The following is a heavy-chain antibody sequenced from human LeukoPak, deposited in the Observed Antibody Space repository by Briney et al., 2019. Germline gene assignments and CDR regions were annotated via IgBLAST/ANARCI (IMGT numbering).Heavy chain of an antibody. CDR3: ARKGYSISWYSP. V-gene: IGHV4-59*12. CDR1: GGSMSGNN. CDR2: IYYSGST. J-gene: IGHJ5*02. D-gene: IGHD6-13*01. Sequence: SETLSLTCTVSGGSMSGNNWSWIRQPPGKGLECIGYIYYSGSTNYNPSLKSRVTISLDTSKNQFPLKLTSVTAADTAVYYCARKGYSISWYSPWGQGTLVTVSS.